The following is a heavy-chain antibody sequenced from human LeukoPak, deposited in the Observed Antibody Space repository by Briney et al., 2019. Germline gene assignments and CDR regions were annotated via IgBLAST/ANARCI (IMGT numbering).Heavy chain of an antibody. CDR2: ISSSGSTI. J-gene: IGHJ4*02. V-gene: IGHV3-11*01. Sequence: GGSLRLSCAASGFTFSDYYMSWIRQAPGKGLEWVSYISSSGSTIYYVDSVKGRFTISRDNSKNTLDLQMNSLRAEDTAVYYCAKDVVVDYYYDSSGYFSHWAQGTLVTVSS. D-gene: IGHD3-22*01. CDR1: GFTFSDYY. CDR3: AKDVVVDYYYDSSGYFSH.